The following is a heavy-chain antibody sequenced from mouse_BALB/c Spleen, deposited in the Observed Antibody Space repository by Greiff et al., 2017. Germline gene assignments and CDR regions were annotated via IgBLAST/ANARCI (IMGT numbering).Heavy chain of an antibody. J-gene: IGHJ3*01. CDR1: GFTFSSFG. D-gene: IGHD1-1*01. Sequence: EVNVVESGGGLVQPGGSRKLSCAASGFTFSSFGMHWVRQAPEKGLEWVAYISSGSSTIYYADTVKGRFTISRDNPKNTLFLQMTSLRSEDTAMYYCARSTVVPFAYWGQGTLVTVSA. CDR3: ARSTVVPFAY. V-gene: IGHV5-17*02. CDR2: ISSGSSTI.